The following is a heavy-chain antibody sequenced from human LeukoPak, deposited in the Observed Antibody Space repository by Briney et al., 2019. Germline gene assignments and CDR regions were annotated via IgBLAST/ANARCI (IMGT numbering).Heavy chain of an antibody. D-gene: IGHD3-10*01. CDR3: AREGRYYGSGSYSDY. CDR2: INHSGST. J-gene: IGHJ4*02. Sequence: PSETLSLTCAVYGGSFSGYYWSWIRQPPGKGLEWIGEINHSGSTNYNPSLKSRVTISVDTSKNQFSLKLSSVTAADTAVYYCAREGRYYGSGSYSDYWGRGTLVTVSS. CDR1: GGSFSGYY. V-gene: IGHV4-34*01.